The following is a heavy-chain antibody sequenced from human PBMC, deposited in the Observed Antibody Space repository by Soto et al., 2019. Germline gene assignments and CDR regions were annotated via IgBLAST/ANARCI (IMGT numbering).Heavy chain of an antibody. V-gene: IGHV4-39*01. CDR2: IYYSGST. J-gene: IGHJ4*02. D-gene: IGHD1-26*01. Sequence: SETLSLTCTVSGGSISRSNYYWGWIRQPPGKGLEWIGSIYYSGSTYYNPSLKSRVTISVDTSKNQFSLKLRSVTAADTAVYYCERRKIEGATKRFDYWGQGTLVTVSS. CDR1: GGSISRSNYY. CDR3: ERRKIEGATKRFDY.